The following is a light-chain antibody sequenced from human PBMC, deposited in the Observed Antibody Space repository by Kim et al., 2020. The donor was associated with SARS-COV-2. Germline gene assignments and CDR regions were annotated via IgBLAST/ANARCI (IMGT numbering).Light chain of an antibody. CDR1: QSVSSN. CDR2: GAS. Sequence: EIVMTQSPATLSMSPGETATLSCRASQSVSSNVAWYQQKPGQAPRLLIYGASTRATDIPARFSGSGSGTDFTLTISSLQSEDLAVYHCQQYDDWPPWTFGQGTKVDIK. V-gene: IGKV3-15*01. J-gene: IGKJ1*01. CDR3: QQYDDWPPWT.